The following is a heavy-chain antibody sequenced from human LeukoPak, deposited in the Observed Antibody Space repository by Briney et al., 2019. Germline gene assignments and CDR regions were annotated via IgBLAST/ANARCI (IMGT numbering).Heavy chain of an antibody. CDR3: ATRFAVGRYFDWLLSNPFDY. Sequence: ASVKVSCKVSGYTLTELSMHWVRQAPGKGLEWMGGFDPEDGETIYAQKFQGRVTMTEDTSTDTAYMELSSLRSEDTAVYYCATRFAVGRYFDWLLSNPFDYWGQGTLVTVSS. D-gene: IGHD3-9*01. CDR1: GYTLTELS. V-gene: IGHV1-24*01. J-gene: IGHJ4*02. CDR2: FDPEDGET.